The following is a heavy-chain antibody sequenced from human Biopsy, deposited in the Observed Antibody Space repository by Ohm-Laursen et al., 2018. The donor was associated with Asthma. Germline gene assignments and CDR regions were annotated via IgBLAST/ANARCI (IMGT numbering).Heavy chain of an antibody. D-gene: IGHD3-3*01. CDR3: AKERYYDFWSGYPI. V-gene: IGHV3-30*18. J-gene: IGHJ3*02. Sequence: SLRLSCTASGFSFNSYGMHWVRQAPGKGLEWVAVMSFDGRRTYYADSVKGRFTISRDNSKNTIYLQMNSLRAEDTAVYYCAKERYYDFWSGYPIWGQGTMVTVSS. CDR1: GFSFNSYG. CDR2: MSFDGRRT.